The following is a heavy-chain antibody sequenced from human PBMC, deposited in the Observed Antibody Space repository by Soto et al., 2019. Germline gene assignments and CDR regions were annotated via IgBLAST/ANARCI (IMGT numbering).Heavy chain of an antibody. J-gene: IGHJ4*02. CDR3: TTDSATIFGVVITIPETSIDY. Sequence: GGSLRLSCAASGFTFSNAWMNWVRQAPGKGLEWVGRIKSKTDGGTTDYAAPVKGRFTISRDDSKNTLYLQMNSLKTEDTAVYYCTTDSATIFGVVITIPETSIDYWGQGTLVTVSS. CDR1: GFTFSNAW. V-gene: IGHV3-15*07. CDR2: IKSKTDGGTT. D-gene: IGHD3-3*01.